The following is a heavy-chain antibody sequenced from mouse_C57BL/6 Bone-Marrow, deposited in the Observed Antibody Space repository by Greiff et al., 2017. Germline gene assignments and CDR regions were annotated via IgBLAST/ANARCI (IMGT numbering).Heavy chain of an antibody. CDR3: ARERGFITTVVVPFDC. CDR2: IDPSDSYT. V-gene: IGHV1-69*01. Sequence: QVQLQQPGAELVMPGASVKLSCKASGYTFTSYWMHWVKQRPGQGLEWIGEIDPSDSYTNYNQKFKGKSTLTVDKSSSTAYMQLSSLTSEDSAVYYCARERGFITTVVVPFDCWGQGTTLTVSS. J-gene: IGHJ2*01. D-gene: IGHD1-1*01. CDR1: GYTFTSYW.